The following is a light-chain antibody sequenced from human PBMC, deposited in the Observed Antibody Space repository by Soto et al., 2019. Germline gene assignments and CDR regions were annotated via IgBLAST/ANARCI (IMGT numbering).Light chain of an antibody. CDR3: QHYNSYSEA. Sequence: IQMTQSPSALSGSLGDRVTISSRASQTISSWLAWYQQKPGKAPKLLIYKASTLKSGVPSRFSGSGSGTEFTLTISSRQPDDFATNYCQHYNSYSEAFGQGTKV. V-gene: IGKV1-5*03. CDR2: KAS. CDR1: QTISSW. J-gene: IGKJ1*01.